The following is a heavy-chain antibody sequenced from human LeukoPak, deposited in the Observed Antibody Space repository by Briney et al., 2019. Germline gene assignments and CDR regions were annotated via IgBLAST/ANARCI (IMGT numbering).Heavy chain of an antibody. J-gene: IGHJ5*02. CDR2: ISAYNGNT. D-gene: IGHD4-11*01. Sequence: ASVKVSCKASGYTFTSYGISWVRQAPGQGLEWMGWISAYNGNTNYAQKLQGRVTMTTDTSTSTAYMELRSLGSDDTAVYYCARAMTTKNWFDPWGQGTLVTVSS. CDR1: GYTFTSYG. V-gene: IGHV1-18*01. CDR3: ARAMTTKNWFDP.